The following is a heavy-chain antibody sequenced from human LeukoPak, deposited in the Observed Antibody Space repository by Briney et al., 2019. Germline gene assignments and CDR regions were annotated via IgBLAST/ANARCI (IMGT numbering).Heavy chain of an antibody. Sequence: PGGSLRLSCAASGFTFSSYGMHWVRQAPGKGLEWVAVISYDGSNKYYADSVKGRFTISRDNSKNTLYLQMNSLRAEDTAVYYCARDLRSCDYWGQGTLVTVSS. CDR2: ISYDGSNK. V-gene: IGHV3-30*03. J-gene: IGHJ4*02. CDR1: GFTFSSYG. CDR3: ARDLRSCDY.